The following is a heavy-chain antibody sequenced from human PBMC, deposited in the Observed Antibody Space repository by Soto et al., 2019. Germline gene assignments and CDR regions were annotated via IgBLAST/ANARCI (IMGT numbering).Heavy chain of an antibody. CDR2: IRSMTDGGTT. V-gene: IGHV3-15*07. D-gene: IGHD7-27*01. J-gene: IGHJ4*02. CDR1: GFTFSHAW. CDR3: TTDPLGPD. Sequence: GGSLRLSCTASGFTFSHAWMNWVRQAPGKGLEWVGRIRSMTDGGTTDYAAPMKGRFTISRDDSINTLFLQMNSLIIEDTAFYYCTTDPLGPDWGQGTLVTVSS.